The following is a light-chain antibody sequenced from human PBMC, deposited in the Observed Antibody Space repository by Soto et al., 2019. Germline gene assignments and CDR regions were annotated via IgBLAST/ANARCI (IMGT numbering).Light chain of an antibody. CDR1: QSVSSSY. CDR2: GAS. J-gene: IGKJ1*01. Sequence: EIGLTQSPETLSLSPVERATLSCRASQSVSSSYLAWYQQKPGQAPRLLIYGASSRATGIPDRFSGSGSGTEFTLSISSLQSEDFAVYYCQQYYNWPRTFAQGAKVDI. CDR3: QQYYNWPRT. V-gene: IGKV3-20*01.